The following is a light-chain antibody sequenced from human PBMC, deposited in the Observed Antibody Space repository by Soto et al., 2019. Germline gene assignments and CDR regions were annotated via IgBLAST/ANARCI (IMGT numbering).Light chain of an antibody. CDR2: KAS. J-gene: IGKJ4*01. V-gene: IGKV1-39*01. Sequence: DIQMTQSPSSLSASVGDRVTITCRASQSISSYLNWYQQKPGKAPKLLIYKASTLKSGVPSRFSGSGSGTEFTLTISSLQPDDFATYYCQQSYSTLLTFGGGTKVDIK. CDR1: QSISSY. CDR3: QQSYSTLLT.